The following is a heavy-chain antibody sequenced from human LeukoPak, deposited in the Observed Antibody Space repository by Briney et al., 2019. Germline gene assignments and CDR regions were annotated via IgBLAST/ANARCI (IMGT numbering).Heavy chain of an antibody. CDR3: ARASITMVRGVSGWFDP. V-gene: IGHV4-31*03. J-gene: IGHJ5*02. CDR2: IYYSGST. Sequence: SQTLSLTCTVSGGSISSGGYYWSWIRQHPGTGLEWIGYIYYSGSTYYNPSLKSRVTISVDTSKNQFSLKLSSVTAADTAVYYCARASITMVRGVSGWFDPWGQGTLVTVSS. D-gene: IGHD3-10*01. CDR1: GGSISSGGYY.